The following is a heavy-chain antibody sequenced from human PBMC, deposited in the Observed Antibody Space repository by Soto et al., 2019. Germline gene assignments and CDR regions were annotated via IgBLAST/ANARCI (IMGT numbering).Heavy chain of an antibody. D-gene: IGHD6-19*01. J-gene: IGHJ4*02. CDR2: ISHSDHST. Sequence: EVQLVESGGGLVQPGRSLRLSCAASGFTFDDYAMHWVRQAPGKGLEWVSTISHSDHSTYYADSVKGRFTVSRDNSENTLYLQMNSLRAEDTAIYYCAKRGGDSGWGDFDSWGQGTLVTVSS. CDR1: GFTFDDYA. V-gene: IGHV3-23*04. CDR3: AKRGGDSGWGDFDS.